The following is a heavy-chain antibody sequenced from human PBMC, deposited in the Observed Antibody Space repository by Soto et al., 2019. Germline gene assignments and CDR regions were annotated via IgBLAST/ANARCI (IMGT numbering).Heavy chain of an antibody. CDR2: IYYSGST. D-gene: IGHD3-3*01. Sequence: SETLSLTCTVSGGSISSSSYYWGWIRQPPGKGLEWIGYIYYSGSTYYNPSLKSRVTISVDTSKNQFSLKLSSVIAADTAVYYCARGYDFWSGYLVYWGQGTLVTVSS. V-gene: IGHV4-39*07. J-gene: IGHJ4*02. CDR3: ARGYDFWSGYLVY. CDR1: GGSISSSSYY.